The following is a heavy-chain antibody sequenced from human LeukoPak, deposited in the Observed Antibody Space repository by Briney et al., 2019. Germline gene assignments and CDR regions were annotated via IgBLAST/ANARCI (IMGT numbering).Heavy chain of an antibody. J-gene: IGHJ6*04. CDR2: IIPIFGTA. CDR3: VVGYSYGPWYYGMDV. Sequence: SVKVSCKASGGTFSSYAISWVRQAPGQGLEWMGGIIPIFGTANYAQKFQGRVTITADKSTSTAYVELSSLRSEDTAVYYCVVGYSYGPWYYGMDVWGKGTTVTVSS. V-gene: IGHV1-69*06. D-gene: IGHD5-18*01. CDR1: GGTFSSYA.